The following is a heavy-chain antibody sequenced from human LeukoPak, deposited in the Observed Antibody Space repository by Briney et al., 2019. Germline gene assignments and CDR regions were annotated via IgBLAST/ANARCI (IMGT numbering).Heavy chain of an antibody. CDR1: GFTFSDYA. CDR3: ARSVPDYTRFDF. J-gene: IGHJ4*02. V-gene: IGHV3-23*05. D-gene: IGHD4-11*01. CDR2: FKTNYNQV. Sequence: GGSLRLSCVASGFTFSDYAMNWVRQAPGKGLEWVSTFKTNYNQVYYAESVRGRFTISTDDSKNTAYLQMNSLRVEDTALYYCARSVPDYTRFDFWGQGALVTVSS.